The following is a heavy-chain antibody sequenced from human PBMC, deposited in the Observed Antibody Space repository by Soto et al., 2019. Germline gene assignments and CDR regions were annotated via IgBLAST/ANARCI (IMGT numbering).Heavy chain of an antibody. CDR2: IIPIFGTA. Sequence: QVQLVQSGAEVKKPGSSVKVSCKASGGTFSSYAISWVRQAPGHGLEWMGGIIPIFGTANYAQKFQGRVTITADESTSTAYMELSSLRSEDTAVYYCARVVDSSGYYLWDYWGQGTLVTVSS. CDR3: ARVVDSSGYYLWDY. D-gene: IGHD3-22*01. J-gene: IGHJ4*02. CDR1: GGTFSSYA. V-gene: IGHV1-69*01.